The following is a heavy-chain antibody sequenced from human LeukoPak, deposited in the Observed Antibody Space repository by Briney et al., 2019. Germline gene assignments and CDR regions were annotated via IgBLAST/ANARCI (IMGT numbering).Heavy chain of an antibody. CDR3: AKDRIRDIVVVPALPAGDY. V-gene: IGHV3-23*01. Sequence: GGSLRLSCAASGFTFSSYAMSWVRQAPGKGLEWVSAISGSGGSTYYADSVKGRFTISRDNSKNTLYLQMNSLRAEDTAVYYCAKDRIRDIVVVPALPAGDYWGQGTLVTVSS. D-gene: IGHD2-2*01. CDR1: GFTFSSYA. J-gene: IGHJ4*02. CDR2: ISGSGGST.